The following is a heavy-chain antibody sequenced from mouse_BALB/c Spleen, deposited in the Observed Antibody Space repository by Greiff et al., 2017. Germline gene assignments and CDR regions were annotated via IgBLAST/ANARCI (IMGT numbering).Heavy chain of an antibody. CDR1: GFNIKDTY. J-gene: IGHJ2*01. Sequence: VQLQQSGAELVKPGASVKLSCTASGFNIKDTYMHWVKQRPEQGLEWIGRIDPANGNTKYDPKFQGKATITADTSSNTAYLQLSSLTSEDTAVYYCGYRYGDYFDYWGQGTTLTVSS. CDR2: IDPANGNT. CDR3: GYRYGDYFDY. D-gene: IGHD2-14*01. V-gene: IGHV14-3*02.